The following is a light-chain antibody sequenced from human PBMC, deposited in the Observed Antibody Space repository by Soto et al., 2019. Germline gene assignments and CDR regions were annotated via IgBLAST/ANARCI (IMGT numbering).Light chain of an antibody. CDR2: DAY. Sequence: ILLTQSPTPPSLSSGERATPSFRARQSVSSDLAWYQQKPGQAPRLLIYDAYNRATGIPPRFSGSGSGTDFTLTISSLEPEDSAVYYCQQRHMWPITFGQGTRLEIK. J-gene: IGKJ5*01. CDR1: QSVSSD. CDR3: QQRHMWPIT. V-gene: IGKV3-11*01.